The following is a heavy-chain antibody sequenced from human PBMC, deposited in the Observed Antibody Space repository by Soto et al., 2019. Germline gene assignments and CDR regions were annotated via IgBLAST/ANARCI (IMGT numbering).Heavy chain of an antibody. D-gene: IGHD2-8*01. Sequence: QGQLVESGGGLVKPGGSLRLYCAASGLTFSDYYMSWIRQAPGEGLEWVSYISGSSTYADYADSVKGRFTISRDNARNSLYLQMNSLRAEDTAVYYCARVATCNGMDVWAQGTTVTVSS. CDR1: GLTFSDYY. J-gene: IGHJ6*02. CDR2: ISGSSTYA. V-gene: IGHV3-11*06. CDR3: ARVATCNGMDV.